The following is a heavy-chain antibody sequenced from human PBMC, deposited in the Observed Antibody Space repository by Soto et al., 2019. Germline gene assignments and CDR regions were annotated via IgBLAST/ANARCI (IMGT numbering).Heavy chain of an antibody. CDR1: GFTFSSYG. J-gene: IGHJ4*02. Sequence: QVQLVESGGGVVQPGRSLRLSCAASGFTFSSYGMHWVRQAPGKGLEWVAVISYDRSNKFYADSVKGRFTISRDNSKNTLYLQMNGLRVEDTAVYYCAKEVYAGSQASDYWGQGTLVTVSS. CDR3: AKEVYAGSQASDY. CDR2: ISYDRSNK. V-gene: IGHV3-30*18. D-gene: IGHD2-8*01.